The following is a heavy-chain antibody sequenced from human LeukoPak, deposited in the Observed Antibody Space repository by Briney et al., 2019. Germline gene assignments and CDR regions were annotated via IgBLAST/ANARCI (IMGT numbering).Heavy chain of an antibody. CDR2: TSSSDAGK. D-gene: IGHD2-15*01. Sequence: PGGSLRLSCTVSGFSLSSYALSWVRRAPGKGLEWVSATSSSDAGKYYADSVRGRFTISRDNSRNTMYLQMNSLRVEDAAVYYCAKAPVTSCRGAFYPFDSWGQGTLVTVSS. CDR1: GFSLSSYA. V-gene: IGHV3-23*01. J-gene: IGHJ4*02. CDR3: AKAPVTSCRGAFYPFDS.